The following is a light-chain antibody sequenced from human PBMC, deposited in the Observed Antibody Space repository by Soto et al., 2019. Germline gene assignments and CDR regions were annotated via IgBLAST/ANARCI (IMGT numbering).Light chain of an antibody. Sequence: DIPMTQSPSSLSASIGDRVTITCRASQGISKYLAWFQQKPGKVPKVLIYSASTLQSGVPSRFSGSGSGTDFTLTISSLQPEDVATYYCQKYDNVPLTFGGGTKVEIK. V-gene: IGKV1-27*01. CDR2: SAS. J-gene: IGKJ4*01. CDR3: QKYDNVPLT. CDR1: QGISKY.